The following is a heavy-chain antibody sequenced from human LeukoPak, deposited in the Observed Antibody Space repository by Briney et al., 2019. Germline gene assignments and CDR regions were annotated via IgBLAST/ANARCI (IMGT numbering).Heavy chain of an antibody. CDR3: ARAGPSSSWHQFDY. V-gene: IGHV3-66*01. CDR2: IYSGGST. D-gene: IGHD6-13*01. Sequence: GGSPRLSCAASGFTFSRNYMSWVRQAPGKGLEWVSVIYSGGSTYYSDSVKGRFTISRDNSKNTLYLQMNSLRAEDTAVYYCARAGPSSSWHQFDYWGQGTLVTVSS. CDR1: GFTFSRNY. J-gene: IGHJ4*02.